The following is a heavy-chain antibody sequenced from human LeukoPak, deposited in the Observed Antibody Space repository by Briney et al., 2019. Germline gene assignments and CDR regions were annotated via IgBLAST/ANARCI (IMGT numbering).Heavy chain of an antibody. CDR3: AKDPGHSSGWSSDY. CDR1: GFTSSSYA. Sequence: GGSLRLSCAASGFTSSSYAMSWVRQAPGKGLEWVSAISGSGGSTYYADSVKGRFTISRDNSKNTLYLQMNSLRAEDTAVYYCAKDPGHSSGWSSDYWGQGTLVTVSS. D-gene: IGHD6-19*01. CDR2: ISGSGGST. V-gene: IGHV3-23*01. J-gene: IGHJ4*02.